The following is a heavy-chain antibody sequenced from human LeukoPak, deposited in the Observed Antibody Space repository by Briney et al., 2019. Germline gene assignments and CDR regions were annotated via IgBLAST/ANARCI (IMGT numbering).Heavy chain of an antibody. Sequence: PGGSLRLSCAASGFTFSSYVMHWVRQAPGKGLEWVTIISYDGSNKFYADSVKGRFTISRDNSKNTLYLQMNSLRAEDTAVYYCARDQGENWFDPWGQGTLVTVSS. CDR3: ARDQGENWFDP. CDR2: ISYDGSNK. D-gene: IGHD2-21*01. CDR1: GFTFSSYV. V-gene: IGHV3-30*04. J-gene: IGHJ5*02.